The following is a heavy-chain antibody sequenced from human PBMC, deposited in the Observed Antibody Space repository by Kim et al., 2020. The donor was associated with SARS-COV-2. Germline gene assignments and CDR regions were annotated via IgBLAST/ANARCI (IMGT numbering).Heavy chain of an antibody. CDR2: IYPGDSDT. CDR1: GYSFTTYW. V-gene: IGHV5-51*01. CDR3: ARRNYDTNSYYPDY. Sequence: GEFLKISCKGSGYSFTTYWIAWVRQMPGKGLEWMGIIYPGDSDTRYSPSFQGQVTISADKFISTAYLQWSSLKASDTAMYYFARRNYDTNSYYPDYWGQGTLVTVSS. D-gene: IGHD3-22*01. J-gene: IGHJ4*02.